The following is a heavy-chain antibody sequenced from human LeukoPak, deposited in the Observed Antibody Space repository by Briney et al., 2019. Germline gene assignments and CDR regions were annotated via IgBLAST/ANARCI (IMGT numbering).Heavy chain of an antibody. CDR3: ARGSNWGFY. D-gene: IGHD7-27*01. V-gene: IGHV4-4*02. CDR2: IYYSGST. J-gene: IGHJ4*02. Sequence: KASETLSLTCAVSGDSITSSEWWSWVRQPPGKGLEWIGEIYYSGSTNYNPSLKSRVTISLDKSTNQFSLKLSSVTAADTAVYYCARGSNWGFYWGQGTLVTVSS. CDR1: GDSITSSEW.